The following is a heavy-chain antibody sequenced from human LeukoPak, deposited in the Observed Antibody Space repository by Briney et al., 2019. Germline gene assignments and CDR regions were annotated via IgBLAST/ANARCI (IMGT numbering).Heavy chain of an antibody. V-gene: IGHV3-73*01. D-gene: IGHD2-2*01. CDR1: GFTFSVSS. CDR3: SRYGSSPS. J-gene: IGHJ4*02. CDR2: IRSKANNYAT. Sequence: GGSLKLSCAASGFTFSVSSVHWVRQASGKGLEWVGRIRSKANNYATLYTASVQGRFTVSRDDAENTAYLQMNSLKTEDTAVYYCSRYGSSPSWGQGTLVSVSS.